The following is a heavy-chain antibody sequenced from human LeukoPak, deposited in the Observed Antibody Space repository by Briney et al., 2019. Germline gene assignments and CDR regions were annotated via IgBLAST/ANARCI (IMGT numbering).Heavy chain of an antibody. CDR1: GYTFTGYY. CDR3: ARGPIVVVPATRDGAFDI. Sequence: ASVKVSCKASGYTFTGYYMHWVRQAPGQGLELMGWINPNSGGTNYAQKFQGRVTMTGDTFISTAYMELSRLRSDDTAVYYCARGPIVVVPATRDGAFDIWGQGTMVTVSS. D-gene: IGHD2-2*01. J-gene: IGHJ3*02. CDR2: INPNSGGT. V-gene: IGHV1-2*02.